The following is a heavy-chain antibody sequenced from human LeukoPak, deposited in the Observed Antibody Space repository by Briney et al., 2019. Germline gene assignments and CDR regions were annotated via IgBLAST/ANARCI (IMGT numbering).Heavy chain of an antibody. CDR3: ARGDITISYYGMDV. CDR2: IYYSGST. V-gene: IGHV4-31*03. J-gene: IGHJ6*02. D-gene: IGHD3-9*01. Sequence: PSETLSLTCTVSGGSISSGGYYWSWIRQHPGKGLEWIGYIYYSGSTYYNPSLKSRVTISVDTSKNQFSLKLSSVTAADTAVYYCARGDITISYYGMDVWGQGTTVTVSS. CDR1: GGSISSGGYY.